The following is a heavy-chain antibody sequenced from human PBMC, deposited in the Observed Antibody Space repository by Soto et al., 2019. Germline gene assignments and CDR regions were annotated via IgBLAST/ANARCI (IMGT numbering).Heavy chain of an antibody. D-gene: IGHD2-15*01. Sequence: QVQLVESGGGLVRPGGSLRLSCEASGFTFRDYYMTWIRQAPGKGLEWLSYIDSSTKYTNYAGSVKGRVTISRDNAKNSLYLQMNSLRAYYTAVYYCAREYSSTMDVWGQGTMVTVSS. CDR3: AREYSSTMDV. V-gene: IGHV3-11*05. CDR2: IDSSTKYT. J-gene: IGHJ6*02. CDR1: GFTFRDYY.